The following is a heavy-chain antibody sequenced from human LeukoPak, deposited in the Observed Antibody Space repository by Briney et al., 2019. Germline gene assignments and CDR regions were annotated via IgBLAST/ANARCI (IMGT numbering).Heavy chain of an antibody. CDR1: GGSFSGYY. Sequence: PSETLSLTCAVYGGSFSGYYWSWIRQPPGKGLEWIGEINHSGSTNYNPFLKSRVTISVDTSKNQFSLKLSSVTAADTAVYYCARGGQQLWSPPDDYWGQGTLVTVSS. CDR2: INHSGST. CDR3: ARGGQQLWSPPDDY. D-gene: IGHD5-18*01. J-gene: IGHJ4*02. V-gene: IGHV4-34*01.